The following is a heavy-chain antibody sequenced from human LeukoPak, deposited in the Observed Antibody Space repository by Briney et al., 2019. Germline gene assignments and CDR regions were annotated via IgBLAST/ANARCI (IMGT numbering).Heavy chain of an antibody. D-gene: IGHD1-26*01. J-gene: IGHJ6*02. CDR2: IYYSGST. CDR1: GGSICSGGYY. Sequence: PSETLSLTCTVSGGSICSGGYYWSWIRQHPGKGLEWIGYIYYSGSTYYNPSLKSRVTISVDTSKNQFSLKLSSVTAADTAVYYCARYSGSYVEVWGQGTTVTVSS. V-gene: IGHV4-31*03. CDR3: ARYSGSYVEV.